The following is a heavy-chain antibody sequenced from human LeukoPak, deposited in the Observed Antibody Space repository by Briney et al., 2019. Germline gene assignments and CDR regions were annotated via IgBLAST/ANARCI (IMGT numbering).Heavy chain of an antibody. D-gene: IGHD3-22*01. Sequence: GGSLRLSCAASGFTFSSYWMNWVRQAPGKGLEWVANIKQDGSEKYYVDSVKGRFTISRDNAKNSLYLQMNSLRVDDTAVYYCARAKDDYYGPGDFWGQGALVTVSS. CDR2: IKQDGSEK. CDR3: ARAKDDYYGPGDF. CDR1: GFTFSSYW. V-gene: IGHV3-7*01. J-gene: IGHJ4*02.